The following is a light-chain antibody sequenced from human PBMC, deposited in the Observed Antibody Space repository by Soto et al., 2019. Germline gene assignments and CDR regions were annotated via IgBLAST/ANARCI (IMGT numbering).Light chain of an antibody. J-gene: IGKJ1*01. CDR1: QSVSSD. CDR2: GAS. Sequence: EIVMTQSPATLSVSPGERATLFCRASQSVSSDLDWYQQKPGQAPRLLIYGASSRATGIPARFSGSGSGTEFTLTISSLQSEDFAVYYCQQYNNWPWTFGQGTKVEIK. V-gene: IGKV3-15*01. CDR3: QQYNNWPWT.